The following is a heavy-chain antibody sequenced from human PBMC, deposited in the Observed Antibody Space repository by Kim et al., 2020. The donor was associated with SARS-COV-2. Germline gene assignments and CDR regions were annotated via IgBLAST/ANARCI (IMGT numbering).Heavy chain of an antibody. J-gene: IGHJ5*02. CDR3: ARQLYYYDSSGYLGWFDP. CDR2: IYYSGST. V-gene: IGHV4-59*08. Sequence: SETLSLTCTVSGGSISSYYWSWIRQPPGKGLEWIGYIYYSGSTNYNPSLKSRVTISVDTSKNQFSLKLSSVTAADTAVYYCARQLYYYDSSGYLGWFDPWGQGTLVTVSS. D-gene: IGHD3-22*01. CDR1: GGSISSYY.